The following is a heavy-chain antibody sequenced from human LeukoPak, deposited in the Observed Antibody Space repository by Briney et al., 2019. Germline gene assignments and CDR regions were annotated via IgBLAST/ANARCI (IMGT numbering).Heavy chain of an antibody. D-gene: IGHD5-12*01. Sequence: SETLSLTCTVSGGSISSGGYYWSWIRQHPGKGLEWVGHIYYSGSAYYNPSLKSRVTISVDTSKNQFSLKLSSVTAADTAVYYCARNSGYPPGWFDYWGQGTLVTVSS. V-gene: IGHV4-31*03. J-gene: IGHJ4*02. CDR2: IYYSGSA. CDR3: ARNSGYPPGWFDY. CDR1: GGSISSGGYY.